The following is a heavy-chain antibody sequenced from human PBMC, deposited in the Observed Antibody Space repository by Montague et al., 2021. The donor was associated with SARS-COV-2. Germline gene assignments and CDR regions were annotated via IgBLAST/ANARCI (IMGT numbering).Heavy chain of an antibody. D-gene: IGHD3-16*02. CDR3: ARDNYDYVWGSNRYIY. CDR1: GFTFSSYA. CDR2: ISYDGSNK. Sequence: SLRLSCAASGFTFSSYAMHWVRQAPGKGLEWVAAISYDGSNKYYADSXXGRFTISRDNSKNTLYLQMNSLRAEDTAVYYCARDNYDYVWGSNRYIYWGQGTLVTVSS. J-gene: IGHJ4*02. V-gene: IGHV3-30*04.